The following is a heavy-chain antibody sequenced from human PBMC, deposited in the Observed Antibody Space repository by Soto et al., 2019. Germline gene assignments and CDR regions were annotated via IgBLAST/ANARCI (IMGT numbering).Heavy chain of an antibody. V-gene: IGHV1-46*04. Sequence: AKVSCEARRYGNINSYLHSVRQATGQGLEWVALFNPMSGSTNYAQKLQGRVTVTSDTSTSTVYMELSSLISEDTAVHYCARYLAAADYWGQGTLVTVSS. CDR2: FNPMSGST. CDR1: RYGNINSY. J-gene: IGHJ4*02. CDR3: ARYLAAADY. D-gene: IGHD6-13*01.